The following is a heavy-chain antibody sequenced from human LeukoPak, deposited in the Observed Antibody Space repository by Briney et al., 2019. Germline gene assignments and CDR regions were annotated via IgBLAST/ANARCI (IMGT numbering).Heavy chain of an antibody. Sequence: ASVKVSCKASGYTFTSYGISWVRQAPGQGLERMGSISAYNGNTNYAQKLQGRVTMTTDTSTSTAYMELRSLRSDDTAVYYCARYGSGSLYYYYYCMDVWGKGTTVTVSS. J-gene: IGHJ6*03. CDR3: ARYGSGSLYYYYYCMDV. D-gene: IGHD3-10*01. CDR2: ISAYNGNT. CDR1: GYTFTSYG. V-gene: IGHV1-18*01.